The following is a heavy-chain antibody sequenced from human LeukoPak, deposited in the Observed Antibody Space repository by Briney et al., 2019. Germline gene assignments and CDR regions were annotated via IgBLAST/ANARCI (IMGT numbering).Heavy chain of an antibody. Sequence: PGGSLRLSCAASGFTFSSYGMHWVRQAPGKGLEWVAFIRYDGSNKYYADSVKGRFTISRDNSKNTLYLQMNSLRAEDTAVYYCAKDAYWTFRGVVVSNWFDPWGQGTPVTVSS. V-gene: IGHV3-30*02. J-gene: IGHJ5*01. CDR1: GFTFSSYG. CDR3: AKDAYWTFRGVVVSNWFDP. D-gene: IGHD3-16*01. CDR2: IRYDGSNK.